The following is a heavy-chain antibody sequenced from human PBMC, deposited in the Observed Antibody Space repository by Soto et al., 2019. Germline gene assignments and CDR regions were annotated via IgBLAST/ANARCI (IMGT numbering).Heavy chain of an antibody. CDR3: ARERWYSSSWTSYYYYGMDV. J-gene: IGHJ6*02. D-gene: IGHD6-13*01. CDR1: GGTFSSYT. V-gene: IGHV1-69*04. CDR2: IIPILGIA. Sequence: GASVKVSCKASGGTFSSYTISWVRQAPGQGLEWMGRIIPILGIANYAQKFQGRVTVTADKSTSTAYMELSSLRSEDTAVYYCARERWYSSSWTSYYYYGMDVWGQGTTVTVSS.